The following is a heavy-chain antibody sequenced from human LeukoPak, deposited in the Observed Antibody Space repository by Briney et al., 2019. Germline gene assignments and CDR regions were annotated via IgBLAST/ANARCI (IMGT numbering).Heavy chain of an antibody. CDR2: INNDGSSA. Sequence: GGSLRLSCAASGFTFSSYWMHWVRQTPGKGLIYISRINNDGSSANYADSVRGRFTISRDNAENTLYLQMNSLKTEDTALYYCNTGGTPDYWGQGTLVTVSS. J-gene: IGHJ4*02. CDR3: NTGGTPDY. CDR1: GFTFSSYW. D-gene: IGHD1-7*01. V-gene: IGHV3-74*01.